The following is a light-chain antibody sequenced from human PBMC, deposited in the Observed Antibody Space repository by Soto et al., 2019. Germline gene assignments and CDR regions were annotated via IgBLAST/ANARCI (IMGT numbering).Light chain of an antibody. Sequence: QSALTQPASVSGSPGQSITVSCTGTNTDVGGYNYVSWYQHRPGKAPRLMIYEVRNRLSGVSNRFSGSKSGNTASLTISGLQSEDEADYYCTSYTPTGALVFGSGTKGTLL. CDR1: NTDVGGYNY. CDR3: TSYTPTGALV. J-gene: IGLJ6*01. V-gene: IGLV2-14*01. CDR2: EVR.